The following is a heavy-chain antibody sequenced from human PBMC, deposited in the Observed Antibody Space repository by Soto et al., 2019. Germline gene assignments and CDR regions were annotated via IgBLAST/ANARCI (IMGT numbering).Heavy chain of an antibody. CDR2: ISHTGST. Sequence: SETLSLTCAVSGGSITSGNSYSWSWIRQPPGKGLEWIGSISHTGSTSYNPSLKSRLTMSVDKSKNQFSLRLSSVTAADMAVYYCARAVAPYSGTWFDPWGQGIMGTVSS. V-gene: IGHV4-30-2*01. CDR1: GGSITSGNSYS. J-gene: IGHJ5*02. CDR3: ARAVAPYSGTWFDP. D-gene: IGHD2-15*01.